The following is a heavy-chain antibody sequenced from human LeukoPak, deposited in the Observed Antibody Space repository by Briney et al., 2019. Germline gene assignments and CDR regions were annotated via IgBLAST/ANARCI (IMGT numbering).Heavy chain of an antibody. Sequence: SETLSLTCTVSGGSISSYYWSWIRQPPGKGLEYIGYIYYSGSTYYNPSLKSRVTISVDTSKNQFSLKLSSVTAADTAVYYCARDRVTMVRGVMNWFDPWGQGTLVTVSS. J-gene: IGHJ5*02. V-gene: IGHV4-59*12. D-gene: IGHD3-10*01. CDR1: GGSISSYY. CDR3: ARDRVTMVRGVMNWFDP. CDR2: IYYSGST.